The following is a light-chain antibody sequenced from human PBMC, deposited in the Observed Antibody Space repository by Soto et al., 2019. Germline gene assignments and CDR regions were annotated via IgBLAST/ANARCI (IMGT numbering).Light chain of an antibody. J-gene: IGKJ1*01. CDR3: QRYGRSQWT. V-gene: IGKV3-20*01. CDR1: QNTNY. Sequence: EVVLTQSPGTLSLSPGEKASLSCRASQNTNYLTWYQQKPGQAPRLLIYGSSTRAPGTPDRFSASGSGTDFTLTINTLEPEDFAVYFCQRYGRSQWTFGQGTKVDIK. CDR2: GSS.